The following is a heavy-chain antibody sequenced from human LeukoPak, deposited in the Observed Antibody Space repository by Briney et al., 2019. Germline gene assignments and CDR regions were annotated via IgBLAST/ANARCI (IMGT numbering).Heavy chain of an antibody. Sequence: GGSLRLSCAASGFSFTNYAMGWVRQAPTRGPGWLSSMKGGGETFYADSVKGRFTLSRDDSRNTVYLQLNNLRVEDTAIYYCARASWISPADAVCWGQGTQVTVSS. V-gene: IGHV3-23*01. CDR2: MKGGGET. CDR1: GFSFTNYA. D-gene: IGHD2-2*03. J-gene: IGHJ4*02. CDR3: ARASWISPADAVC.